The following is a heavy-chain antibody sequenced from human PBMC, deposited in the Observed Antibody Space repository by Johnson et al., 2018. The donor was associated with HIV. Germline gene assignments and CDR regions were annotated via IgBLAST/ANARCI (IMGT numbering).Heavy chain of an antibody. CDR3: AILTDRISAFDI. Sequence: VQLVESGGGVVQPGRSLRLSCAASGFTFSSYAMHWVRQAPGKGLEWVGRLKSKTDGGTTDYAAPMKGRFTISRDNSKNTLYLQMNSLRAEDTAVYYCAILTDRISAFDIWGQGTMVTVSS. J-gene: IGHJ3*02. CDR2: LKSKTDGGTT. V-gene: IGHV3-15*01. CDR1: GFTFSSYA. D-gene: IGHD1-14*01.